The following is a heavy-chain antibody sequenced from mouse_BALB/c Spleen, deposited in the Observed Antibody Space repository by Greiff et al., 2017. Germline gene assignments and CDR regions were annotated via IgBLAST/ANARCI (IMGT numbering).Heavy chain of an antibody. D-gene: IGHD5-5*01. CDR1: GYTFTNYW. V-gene: IGHV1-4*02. CDR3: AAGSFYLT. Sequence: QVQLQQSAAELARPGASVKMSCKASGYTFTNYWMHWVKQRPGQGLEWIGYINPSTGYTEYNQKFKEKATLTADKSSSTAYMQLSSLTSEDSAVYYCAAGSFYLTWGQGTLVTVSA. CDR2: INPSTGYT. J-gene: IGHJ3*01.